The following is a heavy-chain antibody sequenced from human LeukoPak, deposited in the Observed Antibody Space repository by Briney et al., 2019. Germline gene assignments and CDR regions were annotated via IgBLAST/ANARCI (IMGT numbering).Heavy chain of an antibody. J-gene: IGHJ5*02. Sequence: SETLSLTCTVSGGSISSTSYHWAWIRQPPGKGLEWIATVYYTGSAYHNQSLKSRVTISVDTSKSQFSLKLSSVTTADTALYYCARYASGSYYWFDPWGQGTLVTVSS. CDR1: GGSISSTSYH. CDR3: ARYASGSYYWFDP. CDR2: VYYTGSA. V-gene: IGHV4-39*01. D-gene: IGHD3-10*01.